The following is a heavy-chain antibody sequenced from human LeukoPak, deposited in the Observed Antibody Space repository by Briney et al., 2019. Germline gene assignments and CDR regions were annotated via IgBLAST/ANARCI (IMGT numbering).Heavy chain of an antibody. CDR3: ARGGYCTNGVCWDYYFDY. Sequence: ASVKVSCKASGYTFTGYYMHWVRQAPGQGLEWMGWINPNSGGTNYAQKFQGRVTMTRDTSISTAYMELSGLRSDDTAVYYCARGGYCTNGVCWDYYFDYWGQGTLVTVSS. V-gene: IGHV1-2*02. J-gene: IGHJ4*02. CDR1: GYTFTGYY. CDR2: INPNSGGT. D-gene: IGHD2-8*01.